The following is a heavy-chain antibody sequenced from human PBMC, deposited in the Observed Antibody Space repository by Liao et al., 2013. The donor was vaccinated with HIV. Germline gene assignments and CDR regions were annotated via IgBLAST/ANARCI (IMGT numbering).Heavy chain of an antibody. CDR2: ISASGSP. Sequence: QVQLQESGPGQVKPSETLSLTCSVSHGSISSNYWSWIRQPAGKGLEWIGRISASGSPNYNPSLKSRVTMSVDTSKNRFSLTLSSVTAADTAVYYCARDVDLAYWGQGNPGHRLL. J-gene: IGHJ4*02. CDR1: HGSISSNY. V-gene: IGHV4-4*07. CDR3: ARDVDLAY. D-gene: IGHD2-21*01.